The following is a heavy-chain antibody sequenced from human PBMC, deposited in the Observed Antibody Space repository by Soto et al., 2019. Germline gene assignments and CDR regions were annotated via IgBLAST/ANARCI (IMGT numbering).Heavy chain of an antibody. Sequence: GGSLRLSCTASGFTFGDYAMSWFRQAPGKGLEWVGFIRSKAYGGTTEYAASVKGRFTISRDDSKSIAYLQMNSLKTEDTAVYYCTRDRLERAASEGVYYYYYGMDVWGQGTKVTVSS. CDR1: GFTFGDYA. V-gene: IGHV3-49*03. D-gene: IGHD1-1*01. CDR3: TRDRLERAASEGVYYYYYGMDV. CDR2: IRSKAYGGTT. J-gene: IGHJ6*02.